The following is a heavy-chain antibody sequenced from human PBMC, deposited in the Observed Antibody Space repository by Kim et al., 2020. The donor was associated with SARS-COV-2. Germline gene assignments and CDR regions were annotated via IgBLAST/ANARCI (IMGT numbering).Heavy chain of an antibody. D-gene: IGHD6-19*01. V-gene: IGHV3-30*18. J-gene: IGHJ4*01. Sequence: GGSLRLPCAASGFPFSSYGMHWVRQAPGKGLEWVAVMSFDGSNKYYANSVKGRFTISRDNSKNTLYLQMNSLRVEDTAVYFCAKDDQGAGAGQIDNWG. CDR2: MSFDGSNK. CDR1: GFPFSSYG. CDR3: AKDDQGAGAGQIDN.